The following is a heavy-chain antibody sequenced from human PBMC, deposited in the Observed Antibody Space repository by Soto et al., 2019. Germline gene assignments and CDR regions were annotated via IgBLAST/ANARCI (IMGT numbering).Heavy chain of an antibody. CDR3: ARVVSPSSYYYYGMDV. CDR1: GYTFTSYD. CDR2: MNPNSGNT. V-gene: IGHV1-8*01. J-gene: IGHJ6*02. Sequence: QVQLVQSGAEVKKPGASVKVSCKASGYTFTSYDINWVRQATGQGLEWMGWMNPNSGNTGYAQKFQGRVTMTRNTSISTAYMELSSLRSEDTAVYYCARVVSPSSYYYYGMDVWCQGTTVTVSS.